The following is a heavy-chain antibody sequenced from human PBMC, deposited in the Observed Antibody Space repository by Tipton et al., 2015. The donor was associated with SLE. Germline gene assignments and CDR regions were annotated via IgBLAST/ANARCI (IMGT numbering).Heavy chain of an antibody. CDR2: IFYSGST. CDR3: ARVDGDYGDAFDI. CDR1: GGSISRHY. Sequence: TLSLTCTVSGGSISRHYWTWIRQPPGKGLEWIGYIFYSGSTNYNPSLKSRVTISVDTSKNQFSLKLTSVTSADTAVYYCARVDGDYGDAFDIWGQGTLVTVSS. V-gene: IGHV4-59*11. D-gene: IGHD4-17*01. J-gene: IGHJ3*02.